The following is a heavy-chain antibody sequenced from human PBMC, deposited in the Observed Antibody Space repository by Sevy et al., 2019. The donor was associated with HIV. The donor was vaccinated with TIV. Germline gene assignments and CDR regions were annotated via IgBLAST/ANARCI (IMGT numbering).Heavy chain of an antibody. CDR1: GYSFTSYW. V-gene: IGHV5-51*01. D-gene: IGHD3-3*01. J-gene: IGHJ6*02. CDR2: IYPGDSDT. CDR3: ARDPTYYDFWSGYYKSAYGMDV. Sequence: GESLKISCKGSGYSFTSYWIGWVRQMPGKGLEWMGIIYPGDSDTRYSPSFQGQVTISADKSISTAYLQWSSLKASDTAMYYCARDPTYYDFWSGYYKSAYGMDVWGQGTTVTVSS.